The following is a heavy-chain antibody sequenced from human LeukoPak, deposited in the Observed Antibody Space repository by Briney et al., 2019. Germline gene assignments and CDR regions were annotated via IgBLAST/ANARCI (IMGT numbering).Heavy chain of an antibody. CDR1: GFTFSSYS. D-gene: IGHD4-11*01. CDR2: ISSSSSYI. Sequence: GGSLRLSCAASGFTFSSYSMNWVRQAPGKGLEWVSSISSSSSYIYYADSVKGRFTISRDNSKNTLYLQMNSLRAEDTAVYYCAKGDYTNYFDYWGQGTLVTVSS. V-gene: IGHV3-21*04. J-gene: IGHJ4*02. CDR3: AKGDYTNYFDY.